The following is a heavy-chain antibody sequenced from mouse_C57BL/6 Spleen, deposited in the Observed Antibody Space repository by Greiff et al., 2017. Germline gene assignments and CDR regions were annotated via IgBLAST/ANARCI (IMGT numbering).Heavy chain of an antibody. V-gene: IGHV1-52*01. CDR1: GYTFTSYW. CDR2: IDPSDSET. J-gene: IGHJ4*01. CDR3: ARGYGSSPYYAMDY. Sequence: VQLQQPGAELVRPGSSVKLSCKASGYTFTSYWMHWVKQRPIQGLEWIGNIDPSDSETHYNQKFKDKATLTVDKSSSTAYMQLSSLTSEDSAVYYCARGYGSSPYYAMDYWGQGTSVTVSS. D-gene: IGHD1-1*01.